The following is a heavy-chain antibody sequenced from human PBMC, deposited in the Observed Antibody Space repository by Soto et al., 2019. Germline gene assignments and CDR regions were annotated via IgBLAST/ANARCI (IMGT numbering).Heavy chain of an antibody. J-gene: IGHJ5*02. V-gene: IGHV4-34*01. CDR2: INHSGST. CDR3: ARGGTTYYDFWRGYTSNWFDP. D-gene: IGHD3-3*01. Sequence: SETLSLTCAVYGGSFSGYYWSWIRQPPGKGLEWIGEINHSGSTNYNPSLKSRVTLSVDTSKNQFSLNLSSVTAADTAVYYCARGGTTYYDFWRGYTSNWFDPWGQGTLVTVSS. CDR1: GGSFSGYY.